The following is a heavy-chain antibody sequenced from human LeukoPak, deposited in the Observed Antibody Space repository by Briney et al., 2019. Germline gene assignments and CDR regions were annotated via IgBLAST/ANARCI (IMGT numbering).Heavy chain of an antibody. CDR3: ARSTYCSGGSCSHNWFDP. V-gene: IGHV4-39*07. D-gene: IGHD2-15*01. CDR1: GGSISSSSYY. Sequence: SETLSLTRTVSGGSISSSSYYWGWIRQPPGKGLEWIGNIYYSGSTYYNPSLKSRVTISVDTSKNQFSLKLSSVTAADTAVYYCARSTYCSGGSCSHNWFDPWGQGTLVTVSS. J-gene: IGHJ5*02. CDR2: IYYSGST.